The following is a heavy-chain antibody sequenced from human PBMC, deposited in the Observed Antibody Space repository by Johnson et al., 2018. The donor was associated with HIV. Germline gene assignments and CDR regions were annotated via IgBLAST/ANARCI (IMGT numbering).Heavy chain of an antibody. CDR2: IKQDGSEK. CDR1: GFTFRSYW. J-gene: IGHJ3*01. CDR3: ARVGLSARGLGPLDL. D-gene: IGHD3/OR15-3a*01. Sequence: VQLVESGGGLVQPGGSLRLSCAASGFTFRSYWMSWVRQAPGKGLEWVANIKQDGSEKYYVDSVKGRFTIARDNAKNSLYLQMNSLRAEDTAIYYCARVGLSARGLGPLDLWGQGTMVTVSA. V-gene: IGHV3-7*03.